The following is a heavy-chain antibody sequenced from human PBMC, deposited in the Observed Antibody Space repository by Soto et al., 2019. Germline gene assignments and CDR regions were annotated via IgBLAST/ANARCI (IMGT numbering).Heavy chain of an antibody. V-gene: IGHV4-34*01. CDR2: INHSGST. D-gene: IGHD3-3*01. Sequence: SETLSLTCAVYGGSFSGYYWSWIRQPPGKGLEWIGEINHSGSTNYNPSLKSRVTISVDTSKNQFSLKLSSVTAADTAVYYCARGYYDFWSGYSLGPEYWGQGTLVTVSS. J-gene: IGHJ4*02. CDR3: ARGYYDFWSGYSLGPEY. CDR1: GGSFSGYY.